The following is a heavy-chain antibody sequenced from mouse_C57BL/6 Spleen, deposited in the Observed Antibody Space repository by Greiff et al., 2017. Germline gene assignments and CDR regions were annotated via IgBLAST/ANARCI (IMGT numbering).Heavy chain of an antibody. V-gene: IGHV6-3*01. J-gene: IGHJ1*03. Sequence: DVKLVESGGGLVQPGGSMKLSCVASGFTFSNYWMNWVRQSPEKGLEWVAQIRLKSDNYATHYAESVNGRFTISRDDSKSSVYPQMNNLRAEDTGIYYCTGEGDGYYWYFDVWGTGTTVTVSS. CDR1: GFTFSNYW. CDR3: TGEGDGYYWYFDV. CDR2: IRLKSDNYAT. D-gene: IGHD2-3*01.